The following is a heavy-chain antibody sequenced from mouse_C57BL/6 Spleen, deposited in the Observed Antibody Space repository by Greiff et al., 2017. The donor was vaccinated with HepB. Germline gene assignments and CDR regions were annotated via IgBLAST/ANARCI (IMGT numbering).Heavy chain of an antibody. Sequence: EVKLMESGGGLVKPGGSLKLSCAASGFTFSDYGMHWVRQAPEKGLEWVAYISSGSSTIYYADTVKGRFTISRDNAKNTLFLQMTSLRSEDTAMDYCARPRYAMDYWGQGTSVTVSS. CDR1: GFTFSDYG. J-gene: IGHJ4*01. CDR2: ISSGSSTI. V-gene: IGHV5-17*01. CDR3: ARPRYAMDY.